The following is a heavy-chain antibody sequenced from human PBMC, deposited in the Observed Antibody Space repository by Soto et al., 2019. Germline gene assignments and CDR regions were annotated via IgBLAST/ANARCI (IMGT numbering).Heavy chain of an antibody. CDR3: ARGHIVVVPTVGWFDP. CDR2: MFHSGST. CDR1: GYFISSGYY. J-gene: IGHJ5*02. V-gene: IGHV4-38-2*02. Sequence: PSETLSLTCTVSGYFISSGYYWGWIRQPPGKGLEWIGSMFHSGSTHYNPSLKSRVTMSVDTSKNQFSLRLSSVTASDTAVYYCARGHIVVVPTVGWFDPWGQGTLVPVSS. D-gene: IGHD2-2*01.